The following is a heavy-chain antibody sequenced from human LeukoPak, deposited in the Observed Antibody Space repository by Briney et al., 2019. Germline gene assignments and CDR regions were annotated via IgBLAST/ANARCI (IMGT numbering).Heavy chain of an antibody. CDR3: ARDWGYYYDSSGYYPDDAFDI. V-gene: IGHV1-46*01. CDR1: GYTFTSYY. D-gene: IGHD3-22*01. Sequence: ASVKVSCKASGYTFTSYYMHWVRQAPGQGLEWMGIINPSGGSTSYAQKFQGRVTMTRDTSTSTAYMELSSLRSEDTAVYYCARDWGYYYDSSGYYPDDAFDIWGQGTMVTVSS. J-gene: IGHJ3*02. CDR2: INPSGGST.